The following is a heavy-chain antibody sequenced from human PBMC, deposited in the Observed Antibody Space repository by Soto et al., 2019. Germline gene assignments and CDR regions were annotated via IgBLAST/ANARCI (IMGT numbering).Heavy chain of an antibody. J-gene: IGHJ1*01. CDR3: VRLGGPVAGGVRGSFFQH. V-gene: IGHV1-2*04. Sequence: QVQLVQSGAEVKKPGASVKVSCKASGYTFADYYLHWVRQAPGQGLEWMGRINANSGATTYAQKFQDLVIMTRDTSVRTAYMELRSLRTDDTVFYYCVRLGGPVAGGVRGSFFQHWGQGALFTVSA. CDR2: INANSGAT. D-gene: IGHD2-8*02. CDR1: GYTFADYY.